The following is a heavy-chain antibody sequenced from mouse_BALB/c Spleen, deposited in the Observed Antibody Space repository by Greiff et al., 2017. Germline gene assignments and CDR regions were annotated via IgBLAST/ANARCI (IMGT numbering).Heavy chain of an antibody. V-gene: IGHV5-6*01. D-gene: IGHD6-1*01. CDR1: GFTFSSYG. CDR2: ISSGGSYT. Sequence: EVQLVESGGDLVKPGGSLKLSCAASGFTFSSYGMSWVRQTPDKRLEWVATISSGGSYTYYPDSVKGRFTISRDNAKNTLYLQMSSLKSEDTAMYYCARHGQGAMDYWGQGTSVTVSS. J-gene: IGHJ4*01. CDR3: ARHGQGAMDY.